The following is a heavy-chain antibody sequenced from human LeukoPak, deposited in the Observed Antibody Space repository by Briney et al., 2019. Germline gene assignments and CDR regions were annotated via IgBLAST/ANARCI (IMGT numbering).Heavy chain of an antibody. D-gene: IGHD2-2*03. CDR3: ARHSRLDKSSLSWADY. CDR2: IYYSGST. V-gene: IGHV4-59*08. J-gene: IGHJ4*02. CDR1: GGSISSYY. Sequence: KPSETLSLTCTVSGGSISSYYWSWIRQPPGKGLEWIGYIYYSGSTNYNPSLKSRVTISVDTSKNQFSLKLSSVIAADTAVYYCARHSRLDKSSLSWADYWGQGTLVTVSS.